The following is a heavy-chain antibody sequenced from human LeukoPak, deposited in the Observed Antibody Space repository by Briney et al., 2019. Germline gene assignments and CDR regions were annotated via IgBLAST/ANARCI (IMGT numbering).Heavy chain of an antibody. CDR3: ARVKYYYDSSGYPVDY. J-gene: IGHJ4*02. CDR1: GGSLSSYY. D-gene: IGHD3-22*01. Sequence: SETLSLTCTVSGGSLSSYYWGWIRQPPGKGLEWIGYIYYSGSTNYNPSLKSRVTISVDTSKNQFSLKLSSVTAADTAVYYCARVKYYYDSSGYPVDYWGQGTLVTVSS. CDR2: IYYSGST. V-gene: IGHV4-59*12.